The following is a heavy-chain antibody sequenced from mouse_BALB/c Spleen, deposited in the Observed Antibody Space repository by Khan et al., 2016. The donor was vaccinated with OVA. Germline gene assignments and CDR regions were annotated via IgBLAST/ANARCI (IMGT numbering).Heavy chain of an antibody. Sequence: EVQLQESGAELVKSGATVKLSCTASGLNIKDTYMHWLKQWPEQGLEWIGRIDPPNGNTKYAPKLQGKDTITADQSSPPAYLKSSSLTSEDTAVYYFARMARKWGQGTTLTVSS. V-gene: IGHV14-3*02. J-gene: IGHJ2*01. CDR3: ARMARK. CDR2: IDPPNGNT. CDR1: GLNIKDTY.